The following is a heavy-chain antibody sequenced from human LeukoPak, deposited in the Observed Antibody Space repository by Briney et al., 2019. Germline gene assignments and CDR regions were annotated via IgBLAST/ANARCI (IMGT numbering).Heavy chain of an antibody. Sequence: GGSLRLSCAASGFTFSSYSMNWVRQAAGPGLEWVSSISSSSSYIYYADSVKGRFTISRDNAKNSLYLQMNSLRAEDTAVYYCARLELGYCSSTSCPNPSFDYWGQGTLVTVSS. V-gene: IGHV3-21*01. CDR2: ISSSSSYI. CDR1: GFTFSSYS. CDR3: ARLELGYCSSTSCPNPSFDY. J-gene: IGHJ4*02. D-gene: IGHD2-2*01.